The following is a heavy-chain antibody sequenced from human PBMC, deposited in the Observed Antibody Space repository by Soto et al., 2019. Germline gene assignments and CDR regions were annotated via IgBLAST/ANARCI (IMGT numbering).Heavy chain of an antibody. V-gene: IGHV3-48*01. CDR1: GFTFSSYS. D-gene: IGHD2-15*01. CDR3: ARAFQPFCNGGTCYFRY. J-gene: IGHJ4*02. CDR2: ITSSGSTI. Sequence: EVQLVESGGGLVQPGGSLRLSCAASGFTFSSYSMNWVRQAPGKGLEWISYITSSGSTIYYADSVKGRFTISRDNAKNSLYLQMNSLRAEDTAVYYCARAFQPFCNGGTCYFRYWGQGTLVTVSS.